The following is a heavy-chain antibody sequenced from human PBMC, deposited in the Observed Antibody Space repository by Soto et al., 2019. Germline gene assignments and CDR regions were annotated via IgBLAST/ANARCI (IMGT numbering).Heavy chain of an antibody. V-gene: IGHV2-5*02. D-gene: IGHD3-9*01. Sequence: QITLKESGPTLVKPTQTLTLTCTFSGFSLSTSGVGVGWIRQPPGKALEWLALIYWDDDKRYSPSLKSRLTITKDTSKNQVVLTMTNMDPVDTATYYCAHTRGYDILTGRGGYFDYWGQGTLVTVSS. CDR1: GFSLSTSGVG. CDR3: AHTRGYDILTGRGGYFDY. CDR2: IYWDDDK. J-gene: IGHJ4*02.